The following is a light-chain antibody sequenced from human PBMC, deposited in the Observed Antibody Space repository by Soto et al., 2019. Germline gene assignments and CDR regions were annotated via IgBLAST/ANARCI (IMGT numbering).Light chain of an antibody. CDR2: YAS. CDR3: QQYNNWPPIT. V-gene: IGKV3-15*01. Sequence: EIMMTQTPATLSVSPGERATLSCRASQSVSNNLAWYQQKPGQAPRLLIYYASTRATGIPPRFSGSGSGTEFTLTISSLQSEDFALSYCQQYNNWPPITFGQGTRLEIK. CDR1: QSVSNN. J-gene: IGKJ5*01.